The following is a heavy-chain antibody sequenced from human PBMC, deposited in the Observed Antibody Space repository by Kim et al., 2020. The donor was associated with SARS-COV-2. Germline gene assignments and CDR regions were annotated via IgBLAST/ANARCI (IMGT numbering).Heavy chain of an antibody. CDR1: GGSFSGYY. D-gene: IGHD6-13*01. Sequence: SETPSLTCAVYGGSFSGYYWSWIRQPPGKGLEWIGEINHSGSTNYNPSLKSRVTISVDTSKNQFSLKLSSVTAADTAVYYCARGLHSSSWYLIRNWYFDLWGRGTLVTVSS. CDR3: ARGLHSSSWYLIRNWYFDL. V-gene: IGHV4-34*01. CDR2: INHSGST. J-gene: IGHJ2*01.